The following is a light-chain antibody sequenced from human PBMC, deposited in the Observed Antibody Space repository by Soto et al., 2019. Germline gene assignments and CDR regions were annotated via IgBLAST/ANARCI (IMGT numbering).Light chain of an antibody. CDR2: GAS. CDR1: QNVRSNY. J-gene: IGKJ1*01. V-gene: IGKV3-20*01. Sequence: EIVLTQSPGTLSLSPGERATLSCRASQNVRSNYLAWYQQKPGQAPRLLIYGASSRATGIPDRFSGSGSGTDFTITIFRLEPEDFAVYYCQQYGSSPRTFGQGTKVEIK. CDR3: QQYGSSPRT.